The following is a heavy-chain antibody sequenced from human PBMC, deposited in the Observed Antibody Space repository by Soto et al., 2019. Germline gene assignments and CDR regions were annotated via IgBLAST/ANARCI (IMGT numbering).Heavy chain of an antibody. Sequence: ASVKVSCKASGYTFTSYDINWVRQATGQGLEWMGWMNPNSGNTGYAQKFQGRVTMTRNTSISTAYMELSSLRSEDTAVYHCAGGRGRGVIIDSSWFDPWGQGTLVTVSS. V-gene: IGHV1-8*01. J-gene: IGHJ5*02. CDR2: MNPNSGNT. CDR3: AGGRGRGVIIDSSWFDP. CDR1: GYTFTSYD. D-gene: IGHD3-10*01.